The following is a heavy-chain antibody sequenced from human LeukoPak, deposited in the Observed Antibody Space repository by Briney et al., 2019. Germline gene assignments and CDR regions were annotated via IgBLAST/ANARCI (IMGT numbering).Heavy chain of an antibody. CDR2: FHYSGST. Sequence: PSETLSLTCTVSGGSISSCYWSWIRQPPGKGLEWIGYFHYSGSTNYNPSLKSRVTISVDTSKNQFSLKLSSVTAADTAVYYCARLGDSSSRLYYFDYWGQGTLVTVSS. J-gene: IGHJ4*02. CDR1: GGSISSCY. V-gene: IGHV4-59*08. D-gene: IGHD6-6*01. CDR3: ARLGDSSSRLYYFDY.